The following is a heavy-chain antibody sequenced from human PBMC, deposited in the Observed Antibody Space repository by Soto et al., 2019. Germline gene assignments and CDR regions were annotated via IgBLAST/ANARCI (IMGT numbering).Heavy chain of an antibody. CDR2: ISGSGGST. D-gene: IGHD3-22*01. V-gene: IGHV3-23*01. J-gene: IGHJ4*02. Sequence: GGSLRLSCAASGFTFSSYAMSWVRQAPGKGLEWVSAISGSGGSTYYADSVKGRFTISRDNSKNTLYLQMNSLRAEDTAVYYCARGRSGSRALFSSGYYFDYWGQGTLVTVSS. CDR1: GFTFSSYA. CDR3: ARGRSGSRALFSSGYYFDY.